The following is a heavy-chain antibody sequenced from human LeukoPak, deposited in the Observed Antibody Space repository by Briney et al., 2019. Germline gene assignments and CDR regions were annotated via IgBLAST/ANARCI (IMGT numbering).Heavy chain of an antibody. J-gene: IGHJ4*02. Sequence: PSETLSLTCTVSNGSITNYYWSWIRQPPGKGLEWIGYIYYSGSTNYNPSLKSRVNISVDTSKNQFSLRLTSVSAADTAVYYCARGFGYSYGRGYDYWGQGTLVTVSS. V-gene: IGHV4-59*01. CDR2: IYYSGST. CDR1: NGSITNYY. CDR3: ARGFGYSYGRGYDY. D-gene: IGHD5-18*01.